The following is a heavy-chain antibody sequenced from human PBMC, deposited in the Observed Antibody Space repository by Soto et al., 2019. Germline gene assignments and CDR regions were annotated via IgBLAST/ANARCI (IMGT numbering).Heavy chain of an antibody. CDR1: GGSISSYY. CDR3: ARGWQGSSSRYSKVNYGKDV. D-gene: IGHD6-13*01. V-gene: IGHV4-59*01. CDR2: IYYSGST. Sequence: PSETLSLTCTVSGGSISSYYWGWIRPPPGKGLEWIGYIYYSGSTNYNPSLKSRVTISVDTSKNQFSLKLSSVTAADTAVYYCARGWQGSSSRYSKVNYGKDVWAQGTTVTVSS. J-gene: IGHJ6*02.